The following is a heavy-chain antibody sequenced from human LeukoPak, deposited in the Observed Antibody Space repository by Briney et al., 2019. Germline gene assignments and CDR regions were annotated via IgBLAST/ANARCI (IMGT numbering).Heavy chain of an antibody. V-gene: IGHV4-4*07. CDR1: GGSISSYY. CDR2: IYTSGST. J-gene: IGHJ4*02. D-gene: IGHD3-22*01. Sequence: SETLSLTCTVSGGSISSYYWSWIRQPAGKGLEWIGRIYTSGSTNYNPSLKSRVTMSVDTSKNQFSLKLSSVTAADTAVYYCARVPTSFYDSSGHYIDYWGQGTLVIVSS. CDR3: ARVPTSFYDSSGHYIDY.